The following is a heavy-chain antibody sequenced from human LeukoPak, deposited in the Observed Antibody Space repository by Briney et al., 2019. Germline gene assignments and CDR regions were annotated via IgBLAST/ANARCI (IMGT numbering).Heavy chain of an antibody. CDR3: AKAYSDILTELDY. D-gene: IGHD3-9*01. V-gene: IGHV3-23*01. Sequence: GGSLRLSCAASGFIFSTYAMSWVRQAPGKGVGWGSSITASGVSTHYADSVKGRFTISRDNSKNTLYLQTNSLRAEDTAVYYCAKAYSDILTELDYWGQGPLVTVSS. J-gene: IGHJ4*02. CDR2: ITASGVST. CDR1: GFIFSTYA.